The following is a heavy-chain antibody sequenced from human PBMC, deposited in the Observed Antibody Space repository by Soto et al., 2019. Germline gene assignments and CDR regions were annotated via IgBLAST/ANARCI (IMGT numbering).Heavy chain of an antibody. CDR3: ARRERAVGTEWWFVP. Sequence: QLQLQESGPGPVKPSETLSLTCTVSGGSISSSSFHWGWIRQPPGKGLEWIGSINYSGSTYYGPSLRSRVTISVDTSKNQFSRKRSAVTAADTAVYYCARRERAVGTEWWFVPWGQGTLVTFSS. CDR2: INYSGST. CDR1: GGSISSSSFH. D-gene: IGHD6-13*01. J-gene: IGHJ5*02. V-gene: IGHV4-39*01.